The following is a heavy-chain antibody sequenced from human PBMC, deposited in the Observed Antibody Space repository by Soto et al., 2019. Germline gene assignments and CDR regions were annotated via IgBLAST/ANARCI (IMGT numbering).Heavy chain of an antibody. D-gene: IGHD3-22*01. Sequence: GGSLRLSCAASGFTFSSYAMSWVRQAPGKGLEWVSAISGSGGSTYYADSVKGRFTISRDNSKNTLYLQMNSLRAEDTAVYYCAKDQYYDSSGYYPPGWYYGMDVWGQGTTVTVSS. CDR3: AKDQYYDSSGYYPPGWYYGMDV. J-gene: IGHJ6*02. CDR1: GFTFSSYA. CDR2: ISGSGGST. V-gene: IGHV3-23*01.